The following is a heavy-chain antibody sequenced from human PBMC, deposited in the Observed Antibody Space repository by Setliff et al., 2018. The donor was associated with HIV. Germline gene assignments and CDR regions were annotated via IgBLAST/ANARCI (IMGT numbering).Heavy chain of an antibody. Sequence: ASVKVSCKTSGYTFTGYYIHWVRQAPGQGLEWMGRINPYDTIANYAQKFQGRVTITADESTSTAYMELSSLRSEDTAVYYCARDLRPVTPHDAFDIWGQGTMVTVSS. D-gene: IGHD4-17*01. CDR1: GYTFTGYY. CDR2: INPYDTIA. CDR3: ARDLRPVTPHDAFDI. V-gene: IGHV1-69*10. J-gene: IGHJ3*02.